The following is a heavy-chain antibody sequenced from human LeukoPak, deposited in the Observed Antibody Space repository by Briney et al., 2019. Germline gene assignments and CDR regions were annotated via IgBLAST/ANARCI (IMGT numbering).Heavy chain of an antibody. CDR3: ARSGGNSRWFDP. CDR2: INPNSGGT. J-gene: IGHJ5*02. Sequence: ASVKVSSKASGYTFTGYYMHWVRQAPGQGLEWMGWINPNSGGTNYAQKFQGRVTMTRDTSISTAYMELSRLRSDDTAVYYCARSGGNSRWFDPWGQGTLVTVSS. D-gene: IGHD4-23*01. CDR1: GYTFTGYY. V-gene: IGHV1-2*02.